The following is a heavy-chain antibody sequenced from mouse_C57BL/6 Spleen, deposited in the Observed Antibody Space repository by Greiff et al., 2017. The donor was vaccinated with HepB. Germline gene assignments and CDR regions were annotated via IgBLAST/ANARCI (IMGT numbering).Heavy chain of an antibody. D-gene: IGHD1-1*01. V-gene: IGHV1-9*01. CDR1: GYTFTGYW. J-gene: IGHJ4*01. CDR3: ARSLIYYYGSSYDYAMDY. CDR2: ILPGSGST. Sequence: QVQLQQSGAELMKPGASVKLSCKATGYTFTGYWIEWVKQRPGHGLEWIGEILPGSGSTNYNEKFKGKATFTADTSSNTAYMQLSSLTTEDSAIYYCARSLIYYYGSSYDYAMDYWGQGTSVTVSS.